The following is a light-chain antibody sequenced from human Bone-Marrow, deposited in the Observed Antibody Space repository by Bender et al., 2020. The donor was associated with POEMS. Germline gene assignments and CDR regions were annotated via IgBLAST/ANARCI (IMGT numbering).Light chain of an antibody. J-gene: IGLJ2*01. CDR3: SSFTSSSTLV. CDR2: EAT. Sequence: QSALTQPPSVSGSPGQSVTISCTGTSYDIGFYNHVAWYQKSPGKAPKLIIYEATKWPSGVSNRFSGSKSGNTASLTISGLQAEDEADYYCSSFTSSSTLVFGGGTKLTVL. V-gene: IGLV2-14*01. CDR1: SYDIGFYNH.